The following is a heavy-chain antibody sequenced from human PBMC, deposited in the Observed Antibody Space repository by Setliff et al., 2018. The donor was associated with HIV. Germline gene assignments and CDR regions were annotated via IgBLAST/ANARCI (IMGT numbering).Heavy chain of an antibody. CDR1: GTSFSDHY. V-gene: IGHV4-34*01. CDR3: VRWYYCVSGACYRADY. J-gene: IGHJ4*02. D-gene: IGHD2-21*02. CDR2: MNQSGTT. Sequence: LSLTCSVYGTSFSDHYWSWVRQTPGKGLEWIGEMNQSGTTNYNPSLKSRVTMSIDTSERQFSLKLTSVTAADTAVHYCVRWYYCVSGACYRADYWGQGTMVTVSS.